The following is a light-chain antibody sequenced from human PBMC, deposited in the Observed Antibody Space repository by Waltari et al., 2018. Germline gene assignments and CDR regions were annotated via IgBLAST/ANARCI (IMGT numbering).Light chain of an antibody. CDR2: GAS. Sequence: EIVLTQSPGTLSLSPGERATLSCRASQSVSNNSLRWYQQKPGQAPRVLIYGASNSATGIPDGFSGSGSGTDFTLTISRLEPEDVAVYYCQQFGSSPRTFGQGTKVEIK. CDR1: QSVSNNS. CDR3: QQFGSSPRT. J-gene: IGKJ1*01. V-gene: IGKV3-20*01.